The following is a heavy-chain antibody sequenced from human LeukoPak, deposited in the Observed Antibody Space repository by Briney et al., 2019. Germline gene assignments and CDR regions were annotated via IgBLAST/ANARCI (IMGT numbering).Heavy chain of an antibody. D-gene: IGHD2-15*01. Sequence: KPSETLSLTCAVYGGSFSGYYWSWIRQPPGKGLEWIGEINHSGSTNYNPSLKSRVTISVDTSKNQFSLKLSSVTAADTAVYYCARGYSGGSFFDPWGQGILVTVSS. V-gene: IGHV4-34*01. CDR2: INHSGST. J-gene: IGHJ5*02. CDR1: GGSFSGYY. CDR3: ARGYSGGSFFDP.